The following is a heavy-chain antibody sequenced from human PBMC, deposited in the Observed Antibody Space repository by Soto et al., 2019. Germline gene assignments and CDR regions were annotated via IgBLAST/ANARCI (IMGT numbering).Heavy chain of an antibody. CDR3: AAVVPPSGTLEKLGLDP. D-gene: IGHD6-13*01. CDR1: GFTFTTSG. Sequence: QMQLVQSGPEVKEPGTSVRVSCKASGFTFTTSGIHWVRQARGQGLEWMGWIVVGSGNTKYNQKFQDRVTLTRDMATDTAEMDLRSQTVADTAIYYCAAVVPPSGTLEKLGLDPWGQGTLVTVAS. J-gene: IGHJ5*02. CDR2: IVVGSGNT. V-gene: IGHV1-58*02.